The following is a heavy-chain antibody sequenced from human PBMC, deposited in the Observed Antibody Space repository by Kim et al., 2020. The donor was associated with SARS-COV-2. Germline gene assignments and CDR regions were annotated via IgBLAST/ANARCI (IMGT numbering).Heavy chain of an antibody. CDR2: INASGRSA. D-gene: IGHD3-16*01. Sequence: ASVKVSCKASGYTITSYHMHWVRQAPGQGLEWMGFINASGRSASYPQKFQGRVTMTRDTSTSTVYMELSSLRSEDTAVYYCAREGPNTYYFDYWGQGTLVTVSS. J-gene: IGHJ4*02. CDR1: GYTITSYH. V-gene: IGHV1-46*01. CDR3: AREGPNTYYFDY.